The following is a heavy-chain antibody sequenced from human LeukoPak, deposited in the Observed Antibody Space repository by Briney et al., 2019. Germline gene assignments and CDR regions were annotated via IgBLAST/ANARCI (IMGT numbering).Heavy chain of an antibody. CDR2: ISSGGSTI. CDR3: ARESRSYRG. D-gene: IGHD1-26*01. J-gene: IGHJ4*02. Sequence: GGSLRLSCAASGFIFSSYEMNWVRQAPGKGLEWVSYISSGGSTIYYADSVKGRFTISRDNAKNSLFLQMNSLRAEDTALYYCARESRSYRGWGQGTLVTVSS. V-gene: IGHV3-48*03. CDR1: GFIFSSYE.